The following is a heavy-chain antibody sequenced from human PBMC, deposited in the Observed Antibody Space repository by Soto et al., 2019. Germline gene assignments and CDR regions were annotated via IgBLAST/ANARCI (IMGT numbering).Heavy chain of an antibody. V-gene: IGHV1-18*04. CDR3: VRVNEGVFYDSRGYFDN. CDR1: GYTFTSYG. Sequence: ASVKVSCAASGYTFTSYGVSWVRQAPGQGLEWMGWVSSYNGDTHYAQNFQGRVTMTADASTSTSYMELRSLRSDDTAIYYCVRVNEGVFYDSRGYFDNWGQGTLVTVSS. CDR2: VSSYNGDT. D-gene: IGHD3-22*01. J-gene: IGHJ4*02.